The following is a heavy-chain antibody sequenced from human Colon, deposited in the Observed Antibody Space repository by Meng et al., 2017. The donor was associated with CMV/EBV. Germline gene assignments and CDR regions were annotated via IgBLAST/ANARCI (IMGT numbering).Heavy chain of an antibody. CDR3: ARRRIVGASFDY. Sequence: CTVSGGSMSSSNYYWGWIRQPPGKGLEWIGNIYYTGSTYYTPSLKSRVTMSVDKSKDQFSLKLSSMTAADTAVYYCARRRIVGASFDYWGQGTLVTVSS. V-gene: IGHV4-39*01. J-gene: IGHJ4*02. CDR1: GGSMSSSNYY. D-gene: IGHD1-26*01. CDR2: IYYTGST.